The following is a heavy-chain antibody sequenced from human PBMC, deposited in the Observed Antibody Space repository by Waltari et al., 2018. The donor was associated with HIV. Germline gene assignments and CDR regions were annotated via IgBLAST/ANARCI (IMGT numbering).Heavy chain of an antibody. Sequence: QVQLVDSAGGLVKPGGSLSLSCAASGFTFSDSYMSWLRQAPGKGLEWISYISSSSTYTKYADSVKGRFTISRDDAKSSLSLQMNSLRAEDTAVYYCAREFMGATRGHFDYWGQGTLVTVSS. CDR2: ISSSSTYT. V-gene: IGHV3-11*05. D-gene: IGHD1-26*01. CDR3: AREFMGATRGHFDY. CDR1: GFTFSDSY. J-gene: IGHJ4*02.